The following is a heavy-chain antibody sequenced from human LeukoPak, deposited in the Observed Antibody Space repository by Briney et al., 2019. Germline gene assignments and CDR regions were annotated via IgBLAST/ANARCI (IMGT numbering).Heavy chain of an antibody. D-gene: IGHD5-18*01. J-gene: IGHJ4*02. CDR3: ARATPSGYSYGYYFDY. CDR2: IYYSGST. CDR1: GGSISSYY. V-gene: IGHV4-59*01. Sequence: PSETLSLTCTVSGGSISSYYWSWIRQPPGKGLEWIGYIYYSGSTNYNPSLKSRVTISVDTSKNQFSLKLSSVTAADTAVYYCARATPSGYSYGYYFDYWGQGNLVTVSS.